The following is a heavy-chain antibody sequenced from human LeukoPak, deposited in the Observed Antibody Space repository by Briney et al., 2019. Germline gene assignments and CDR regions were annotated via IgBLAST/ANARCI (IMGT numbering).Heavy chain of an antibody. CDR3: ARGGFYNYYDSSSYPNWFGP. V-gene: IGHV4-4*07. CDR1: GGSIRGDY. D-gene: IGHD3-22*01. Sequence: SETLSLTCTVSGGSIRGDYWSWIRQPAGKGLEWIGRIYTSGSTNYDPSLKSRVTMSVDTSKNQFSLKLSSVTAADTAVYYCARGGFYNYYDSSSYPNWFGPWGQGTLVTVSS. CDR2: IYTSGST. J-gene: IGHJ5*02.